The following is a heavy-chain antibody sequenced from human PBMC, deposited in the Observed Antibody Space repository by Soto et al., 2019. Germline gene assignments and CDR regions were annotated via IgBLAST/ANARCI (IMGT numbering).Heavy chain of an antibody. CDR2: IYGGGNGP. D-gene: IGHD3-10*01. V-gene: IGHV3-23*01. J-gene: IGHJ4*02. Sequence: EVQVLESGGGLVQPGGSLRLSCAATGFTFSDFAMSWVRQAPGKGLEWVSRIYGGGNGPHYADSVKGRVNISRDNSKNSLYLQMNSLRAEDTAVYYCAKMEGIDPWAYYFDYWGQGTLVTVSS. CDR1: GFTFSDFA. CDR3: AKMEGIDPWAYYFDY.